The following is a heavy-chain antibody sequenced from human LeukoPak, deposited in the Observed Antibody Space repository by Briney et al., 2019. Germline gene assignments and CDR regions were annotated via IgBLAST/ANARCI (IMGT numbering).Heavy chain of an antibody. D-gene: IGHD1-26*01. J-gene: IGHJ4*02. CDR1: GYTFTSYV. CDR3: ARWRFVVGATTFSYFDY. Sequence: ASVKVSCKASGYTFTSYVISWVRQAPGQGLEWMGWISAYNGNTNYAQKLQGRVTMTTDTSTSTAYMELRSLRSDDTAVYYCARWRFVVGATTFSYFDYWGQGTLVTVSS. CDR2: ISAYNGNT. V-gene: IGHV1-18*01.